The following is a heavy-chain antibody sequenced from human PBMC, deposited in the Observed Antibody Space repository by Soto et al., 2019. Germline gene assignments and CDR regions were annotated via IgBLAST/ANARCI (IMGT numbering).Heavy chain of an antibody. CDR1: GFTFGSYW. Sequence: LRLSCAVSGFTFGSYWMNWVRLIPGKGLEWVAYIKPDGSATYYVDSVKGRFTISRDNAKNSLYLQMNSLRVEDTSVYYCAKDVGYGVTLFDFWGQGTLVTVSS. CDR3: AKDVGYGVTLFDF. CDR2: IKPDGSAT. D-gene: IGHD4-17*01. J-gene: IGHJ4*02. V-gene: IGHV3-7*01.